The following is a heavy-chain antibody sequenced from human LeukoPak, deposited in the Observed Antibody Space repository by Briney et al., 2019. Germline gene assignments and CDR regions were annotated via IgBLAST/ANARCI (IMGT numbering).Heavy chain of an antibody. CDR3: ASLRYLGSGEDQEYFQH. J-gene: IGHJ1*01. V-gene: IGHV4-59*01. CDR2: IYYSGST. D-gene: IGHD6-19*01. CDR1: GGSISSYY. Sequence: PSETLSLTCTVSGGSISSYYWSWIRQPPGKGLEWIGYIYYSGSTNYNPSLKSRVTISVDMSKNQFSLKLSSVTAADTAEYYCASLRYLGSGEDQEYFQHWGQGTLVTVSS.